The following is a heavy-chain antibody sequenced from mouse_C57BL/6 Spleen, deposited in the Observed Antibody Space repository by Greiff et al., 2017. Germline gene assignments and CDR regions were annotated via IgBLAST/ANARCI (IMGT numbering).Heavy chain of an antibody. D-gene: IGHD1-1*01. CDR2: IYPGDGDT. J-gene: IGHJ2*01. CDR1: GYAFSSYW. Sequence: VKLMESGAELVKPGASVKISCKASGYAFSSYWMNWVKQRPGKGLEWIGQIYPGDGDTNYNGKFKGKATLTADKSSSTAYMQLSSLTSEDSAVYYCASPYYGSSYAPDYWGQGTTLTVSS. CDR3: ASPYYGSSYAPDY. V-gene: IGHV1-80*01.